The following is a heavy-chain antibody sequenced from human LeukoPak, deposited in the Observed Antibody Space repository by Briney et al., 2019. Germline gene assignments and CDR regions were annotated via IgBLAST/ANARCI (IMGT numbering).Heavy chain of an antibody. J-gene: IGHJ4*02. CDR1: GFIVSSNY. D-gene: IGHD5-18*01. CDR3: ARVSPWIQLWEAFDY. CDR2: IYSSGST. V-gene: IGHV3-66*03. Sequence: GGSLRLSCAASGFIVSSNYMNWVRQAPGKGLEWVSVIYSSGSTYYADSVKGRFTISRDNSKNTLYLQMNSLRAEDTAVYYCARVSPWIQLWEAFDYWGQGTLVTVSS.